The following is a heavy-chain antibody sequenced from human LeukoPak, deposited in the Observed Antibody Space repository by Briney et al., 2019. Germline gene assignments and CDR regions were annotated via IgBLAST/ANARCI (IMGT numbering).Heavy chain of an antibody. D-gene: IGHD1-26*01. J-gene: IGHJ4*02. CDR3: ARDVVGTTDFDF. CDR1: GGSISSGGYY. Sequence: PSETLSLTCTVSGGSISSGGYYWGWIRQPPGKGLEWIGSIHYSGSTYYNPSLKSRVTMSGDTSKNQFSLKLSSITAADTAVYYCARDVVGTTDFDFWGQGTLVTVSS. V-gene: IGHV4-39*07. CDR2: IHYSGST.